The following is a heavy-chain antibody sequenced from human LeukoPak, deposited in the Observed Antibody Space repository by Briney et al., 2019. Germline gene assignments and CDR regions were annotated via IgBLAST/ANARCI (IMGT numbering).Heavy chain of an antibody. D-gene: IGHD6-19*01. CDR3: ATPGSGWLGPLDY. CDR2: FDPEGGET. J-gene: IGHJ4*02. V-gene: IGHV1-24*01. Sequence: ASVKVSCKVSGYTLTELSMHWVRQAPGKGLEWMGGFDPEGGETIYAQKFQGRVTMTEDTSTDTAYMELSSLRSGDTAVYYCATPGSGWLGPLDYWGQGTLVTVSS. CDR1: GYTLTELS.